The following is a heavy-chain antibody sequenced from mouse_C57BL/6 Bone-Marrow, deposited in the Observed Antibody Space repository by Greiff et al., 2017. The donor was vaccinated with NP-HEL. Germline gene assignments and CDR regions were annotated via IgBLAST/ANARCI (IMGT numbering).Heavy chain of an antibody. CDR1: GFTFSSYA. CDR3: ARVYGSSHWYFDV. D-gene: IGHD1-1*01. J-gene: IGHJ1*03. Sequence: DVKLVESGGGLVKPGGSLKLSCAASGFTFSSYAMSWVRQTPEKRLEWVATISDGGSYTYYPDNVKGRFTISRDNAKNNLYLQMSHLKSEDTAMYYCARVYGSSHWYFDVWGTGTTVTVSS. V-gene: IGHV5-4*03. CDR2: ISDGGSYT.